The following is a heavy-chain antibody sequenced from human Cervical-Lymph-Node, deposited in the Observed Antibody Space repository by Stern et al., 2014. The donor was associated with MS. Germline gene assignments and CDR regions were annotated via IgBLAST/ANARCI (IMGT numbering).Heavy chain of an antibody. V-gene: IGHV5-51*03. Sequence: VQLVQSGVEVKKAGESLKIFCKAAGFSFTNYWIAWVRQQPGNGLEWMGVIYPGDSYTRYNPSFQGQVTISADKSLNTAYLQWSSLKASDAAIYYCARRSSSLERDSFDYWGQGTLLAVSS. CDR2: IYPGDSYT. D-gene: IGHD6-6*01. J-gene: IGHJ4*02. CDR1: GFSFTNYW. CDR3: ARRSSSLERDSFDY.